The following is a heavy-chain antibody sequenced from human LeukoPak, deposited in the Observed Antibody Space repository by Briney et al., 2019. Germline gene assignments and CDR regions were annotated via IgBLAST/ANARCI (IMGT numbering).Heavy chain of an antibody. J-gene: IGHJ4*02. CDR3: ARGRGYSYGFRY. D-gene: IGHD5-18*01. Sequence: SETLSLTCAVYGGSFSGYYWSWIRQLPGKGLEWIGEINHSGSTNYNPSLKSRVTISVDTSKNQFSLKLSSVTAADTAVYYCARGRGYSYGFRYWGQGTLVTVSS. V-gene: IGHV4-34*01. CDR1: GGSFSGYY. CDR2: INHSGST.